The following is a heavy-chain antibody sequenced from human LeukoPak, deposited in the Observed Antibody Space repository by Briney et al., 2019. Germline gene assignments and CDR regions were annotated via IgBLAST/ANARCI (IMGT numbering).Heavy chain of an antibody. D-gene: IGHD2-8*01. J-gene: IGHJ5*02. CDR2: ISSSSSYI. CDR1: GFTFSSYS. CDR3: ARVVLMVYAA. V-gene: IGHV3-21*01. Sequence: GGSLRLSCAASGFTFSSYSMNWVRQAPGKGLEWVSYISSSSSYIYYADSVKGRFTISRDNAKNSLYLQMNSLRAEDTAVYYCARVVLMVYAAWGQGTLVTVSS.